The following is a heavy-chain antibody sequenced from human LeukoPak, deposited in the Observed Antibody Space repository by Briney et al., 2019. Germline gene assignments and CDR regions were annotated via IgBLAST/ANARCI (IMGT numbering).Heavy chain of an antibody. CDR1: GFTFNSYA. D-gene: IGHD3-3*01. CDR2: ISYDGSNK. Sequence: GRSLRLSCAASGFTFNSYAMHWVRQAPGKGLEWVAVISYDGSNKYYADFVKGRFTISRDNSKNTLYLQMKSLRGEDTAVYYCARDYNLNYDFWSGEFDYWGQGTLVTVSS. V-gene: IGHV3-30*04. J-gene: IGHJ4*02. CDR3: ARDYNLNYDFWSGEFDY.